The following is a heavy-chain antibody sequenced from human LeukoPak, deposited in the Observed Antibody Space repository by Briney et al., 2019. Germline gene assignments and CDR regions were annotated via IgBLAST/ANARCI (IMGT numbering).Heavy chain of an antibody. CDR1: GGSISSSSYY. J-gene: IGHJ4*02. CDR3: ARHRYYFDY. Sequence: SEILSLTCTVSGGSISSSSYYWGWIRQPPGKGLEWIGSIYYSGSTYYNPSLKSRVTISVDTSKNQFSLKLNSVTAADKAVYYCARHRYYFDYWGQGTLVTVSS. V-gene: IGHV4-39*01. CDR2: IYYSGST.